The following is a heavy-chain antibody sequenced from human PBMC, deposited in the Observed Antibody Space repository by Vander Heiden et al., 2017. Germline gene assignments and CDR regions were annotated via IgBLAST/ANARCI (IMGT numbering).Heavy chain of an antibody. Sequence: QVQLVQSGAAVKKPGDPVKVSCKASGYTFTGYYMHWVRQAPGQGLEWMGRINPNSGGTNYAQKFQGRVTMTRDTSISTAYMELSRLRSDDTAVYYCARGKEIRGELHPFDYWGQGTLVTVSS. CDR2: INPNSGGT. J-gene: IGHJ4*02. CDR3: ARGKEIRGELHPFDY. D-gene: IGHD1-26*01. CDR1: GYTFTGYY. V-gene: IGHV1-2*06.